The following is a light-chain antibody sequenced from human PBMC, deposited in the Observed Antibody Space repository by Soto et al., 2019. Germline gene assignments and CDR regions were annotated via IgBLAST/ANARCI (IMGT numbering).Light chain of an antibody. CDR2: DVS. J-gene: IGLJ1*01. Sequence: QSALTQPRSVSGSPGQSVTISCTGASSDVGGYNYVSWYQQHPGKAPKLMIYDVSKRPSGLPDRFSGSKSGNTASLTIAGLQAEDEADYYCRSSETSYTYVFGTGTKLTVL. CDR3: RSSETSYTYV. V-gene: IGLV2-11*01. CDR1: SSDVGGYNY.